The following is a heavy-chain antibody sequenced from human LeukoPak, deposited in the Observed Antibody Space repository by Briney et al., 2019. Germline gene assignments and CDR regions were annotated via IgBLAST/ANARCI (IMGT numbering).Heavy chain of an antibody. V-gene: IGHV3-21*01. CDR1: GFTFSSYS. Sequence: GGSLRPSCAASGFTFSSYSMNWVRQAPGEGLEWVSSIRSSSSYIYYADSVKGRFTISRDNAKNSLYLQMNSLRAEGTAVYYCARAAYDSSGYLTLWGQGTLVTVSS. D-gene: IGHD3-22*01. CDR3: ARAAYDSSGYLTL. CDR2: IRSSSSYI. J-gene: IGHJ4*02.